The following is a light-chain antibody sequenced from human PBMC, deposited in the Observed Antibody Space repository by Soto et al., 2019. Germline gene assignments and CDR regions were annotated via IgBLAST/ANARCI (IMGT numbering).Light chain of an antibody. Sequence: DIPITQYPSSLSASVGDRVTIICRASQSVSTRLAWYQQKPGKAPKVLIYDASSWAGGVPSRFTGSGSGTEFTLTINSLQPDDFATYYCQQYSVYWTFGQRAK. J-gene: IGKJ1*01. V-gene: IGKV1-5*02. CDR2: DAS. CDR1: QSVSTR. CDR3: QQYSVYWT.